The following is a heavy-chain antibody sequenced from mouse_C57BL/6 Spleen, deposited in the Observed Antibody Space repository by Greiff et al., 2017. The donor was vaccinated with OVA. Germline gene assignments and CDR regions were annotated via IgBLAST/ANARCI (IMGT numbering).Heavy chain of an antibody. V-gene: IGHV1-52*01. CDR1: GYTFTSYW. CDR2: IDPSDSET. J-gene: IGHJ1*03. CDR3: ARERWERYFDV. Sequence: QVQLQQSGAELVRPGSSVKLSCKASGYTFTSYWMHWVKQRPIQGLEWIGNIDPSDSETHYNQKFKDKATLTVDKSSSTAYMQLSSLTSEDSAVYYCARERWERYFDVWGTGTTVTVSS. D-gene: IGHD1-1*02.